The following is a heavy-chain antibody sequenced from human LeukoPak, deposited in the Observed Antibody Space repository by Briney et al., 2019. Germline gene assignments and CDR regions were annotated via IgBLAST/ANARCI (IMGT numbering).Heavy chain of an antibody. D-gene: IGHD3-10*01. CDR1: GFPFSTHS. V-gene: IGHV3-21*01. J-gene: IGHJ4*02. CDR3: AKGKEGNYLEY. CDR2: ISAGGDFV. Sequence: PGGSLRLSCAASGFPFSTHSLNWVRQAPGKGLEWVSSISAGGDFVYYGDSVKGRFTMSRDNAKNSLHLQMDSLTAEDTAVYYCAKGKEGNYLEYWGQGTLVTVSS.